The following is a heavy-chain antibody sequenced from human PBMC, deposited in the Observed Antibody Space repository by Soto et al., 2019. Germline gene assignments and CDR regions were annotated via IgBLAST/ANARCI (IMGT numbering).Heavy chain of an antibody. Sequence: GGSLRLSCAASGFTFSSYAMGWVRQGPGKGLEWVAVASIGGSTHYADSVRGRFTISRDNSKNTLSLQMNSLTAEDTAVYFCAKRRGAGGHLDYWGQGALVTVSS. CDR2: ASIGGST. V-gene: IGHV3-23*01. CDR3: AKRRGAGGHLDY. J-gene: IGHJ4*02. D-gene: IGHD2-15*01. CDR1: GFTFSSYA.